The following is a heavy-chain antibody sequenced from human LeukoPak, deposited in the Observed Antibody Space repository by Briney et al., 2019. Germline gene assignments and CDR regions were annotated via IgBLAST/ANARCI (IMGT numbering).Heavy chain of an antibody. J-gene: IGHJ4*02. CDR1: GYSVIEYD. D-gene: IGHD1-14*01. CDR2: LYSDGNT. CDR3: ARGVEPLAANTLAY. Sequence: GGSLRLSCSASGYSVIEYDMTWVRQAPGKGLEWVSVLYSDGNTKYADSVQGRFTISRDNSKNTLYLEMNSLRLDVTADYYCARGVEPLAANTLAYWGQGTLVTVSS. V-gene: IGHV3-53*01.